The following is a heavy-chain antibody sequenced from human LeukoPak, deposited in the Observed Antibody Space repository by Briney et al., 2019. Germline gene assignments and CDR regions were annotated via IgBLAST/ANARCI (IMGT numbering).Heavy chain of an antibody. Sequence: GGSLRLSCAASGFSFSAYGMNWVRQAPGKGLEWVSAIGGSGATTYYADSVRGRFTISRDNAMNSLFLQMNSLRAEDTAVYYCAREIDGTAAAFYDYYMDVWGKGTTVTVSS. CDR3: AREIDGTAAAFYDYYMDV. D-gene: IGHD6-13*01. CDR2: IGGSGATT. J-gene: IGHJ6*03. CDR1: GFSFSAYG. V-gene: IGHV3-23*01.